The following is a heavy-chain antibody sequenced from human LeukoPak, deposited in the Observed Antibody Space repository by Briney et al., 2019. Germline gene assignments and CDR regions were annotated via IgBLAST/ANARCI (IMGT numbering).Heavy chain of an antibody. CDR3: ARHIGILGSRGFGY. CDR1: GDSMSNYW. CDR2: ISHRGTT. Sequence: SETLSLTCDVSGDSMSNYWWSWVRQPPGKGLEWIGEISHRGTTNYNTSLKSRVTMSLDNSKNQFSLKVYSLIVADTAIYYCARHIGILGSRGFGYWGLGTLVTVSS. J-gene: IGHJ4*02. V-gene: IGHV4-4*02. D-gene: IGHD2-21*01.